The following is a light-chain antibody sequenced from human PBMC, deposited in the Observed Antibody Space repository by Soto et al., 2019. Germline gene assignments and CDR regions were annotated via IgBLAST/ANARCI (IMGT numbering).Light chain of an antibody. CDR2: DVS. Sequence: QFALTQPPSASGSPGQSVTISCTGTSSDVGGYNYVSWYQQHPGKAPKVIIYDVSKRPSGVPDRFSGSKSGNTASLTVSGLQTEDEADYYCASHAGSSAVFGGGTKVTVL. CDR1: SSDVGGYNY. CDR3: ASHAGSSAV. V-gene: IGLV2-8*01. J-gene: IGLJ2*01.